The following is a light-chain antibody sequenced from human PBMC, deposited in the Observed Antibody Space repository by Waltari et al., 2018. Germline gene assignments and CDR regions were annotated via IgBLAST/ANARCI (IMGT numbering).Light chain of an antibody. J-gene: IGKJ4*01. V-gene: IGKV3-11*01. CDR2: DAS. CDR1: QSVSNY. CDR3: QQRSTWPILT. Sequence: EIVLTQSPATLSLSPGERATLSCRASQSVSNYLAWYQQRPGQAPRLLIYDASDRATCIPGRFSGSGSGTDFTLTISSLEPEDFAIYYCQQRSTWPILTFGGGTKVEVK.